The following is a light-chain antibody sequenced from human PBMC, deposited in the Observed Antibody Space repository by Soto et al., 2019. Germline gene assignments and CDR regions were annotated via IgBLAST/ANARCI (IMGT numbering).Light chain of an antibody. CDR3: ETWDTNTRV. Sequence: QSVLTQSSSASASLGSSVKLTCTLSSGHSSYIIAWHQQQPGKAPRYLMNLEGSGAYNKGSGVPDRFSGSSSGADRYLTISNLQFEDEADYYCETWDTNTRVFGGGTQLTVL. J-gene: IGLJ2*01. V-gene: IGLV4-60*02. CDR2: LEGSGAY. CDR1: SGHSSYI.